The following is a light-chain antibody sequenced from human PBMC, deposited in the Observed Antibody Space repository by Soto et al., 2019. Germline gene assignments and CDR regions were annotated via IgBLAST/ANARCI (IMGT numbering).Light chain of an antibody. CDR2: DVS. J-gene: IGLJ1*01. CDR1: SSDVGGSNY. Sequence: QSALTQPASVSGSPGQSITISCTGTSSDVGGSNYVSWYQQHPRKAPKLMIYDVSNRPSGVSNRFSGSKSGNTASLTISGLQAEDEADYYCGSYSSSSTLYVFGTGTKVTVL. V-gene: IGLV2-14*03. CDR3: GSYSSSSTLYV.